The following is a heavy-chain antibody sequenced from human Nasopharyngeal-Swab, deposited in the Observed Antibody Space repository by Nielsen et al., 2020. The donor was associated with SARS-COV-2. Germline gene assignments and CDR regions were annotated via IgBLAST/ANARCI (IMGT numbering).Heavy chain of an antibody. CDR3: ARARGRLSRSIAAAGLDTFDI. J-gene: IGHJ3*02. V-gene: IGHV3-30-3*01. Sequence: LSLSCAASGFTFSSYAMHWVRQAPGKGLEWVAFVSYDGSNKYYADSVKGRFTISRDNSNNTLYLQMSSLRPEDTAVYFCARARGRLSRSIAAAGLDTFDIWGQGTMVTVSS. CDR2: VSYDGSNK. CDR1: GFTFSSYA. D-gene: IGHD6-13*01.